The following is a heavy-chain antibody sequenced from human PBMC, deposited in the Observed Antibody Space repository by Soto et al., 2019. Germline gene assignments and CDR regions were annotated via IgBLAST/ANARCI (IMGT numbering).Heavy chain of an antibody. CDR2: IYYSGST. CDR3: DRERPDGSRRDP. J-gene: IGHJ5*02. CDR1: GGSISSGDYY. Sequence: QVQLQESGPGLVKPSQTLSLTCTVSGGSISSGDYYWRWIRQPPGKGLEWIRYIYYSGSTYYNPSLKSRVTISVGTSKNQFTLKLSSVTAADTAVDYCDRERPDGSRRDPWGQGTLGTVSS. D-gene: IGHD6-13*01. V-gene: IGHV4-30-4*01.